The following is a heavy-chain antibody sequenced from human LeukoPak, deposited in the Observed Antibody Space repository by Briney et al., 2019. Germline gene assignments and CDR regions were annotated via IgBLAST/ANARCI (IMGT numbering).Heavy chain of an antibody. J-gene: IGHJ6*03. CDR2: IIPLCGTT. V-gene: IGHV1-69*06. D-gene: IGHD2-15*01. Sequence: SVKVSGKASGGTFSNYAVSWVRQAPGQGLQWMGGIIPLCGTTNYAQKFQGRVTITADKSTNTAYMELSSLRSDDTAVYYCARAMDYCSGGSCYSGDYYYYMDVWGKGTTVTISS. CDR1: GGTFSNYA. CDR3: ARAMDYCSGGSCYSGDYYYYMDV.